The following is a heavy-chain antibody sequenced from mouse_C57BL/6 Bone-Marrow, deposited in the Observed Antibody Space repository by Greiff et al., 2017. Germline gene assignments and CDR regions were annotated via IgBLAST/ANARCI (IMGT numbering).Heavy chain of an antibody. V-gene: IGHV1-74*01. J-gene: IGHJ2*01. CDR3: AIITTVVEYYFDY. D-gene: IGHD1-1*01. CDR1: GYTFTSYW. CDR2: IHPSDSDT. Sequence: VQLQQPGAELVKPGASVKVSCKASGYTFTSYWMHWVKQRPGQGLEWIGRIHPSDSDTNNNQKFKGKATLSVDKSSSTAYMQLSSLTSEDSAVYYCAIITTVVEYYFDYWGQGTTLTVSS.